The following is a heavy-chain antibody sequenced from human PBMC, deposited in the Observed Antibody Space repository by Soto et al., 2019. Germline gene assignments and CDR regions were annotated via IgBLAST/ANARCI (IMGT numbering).Heavy chain of an antibody. D-gene: IGHD3-9*01. CDR3: ARTFDTITYYFDY. CDR1: EFSFSSHA. V-gene: IGHV3-30-3*01. Sequence: GGSLRLSCAASEFSFSSHAMHWIRQAPGKGLEWVAVISFDGNIIHYADSVKGRFIISRDNSKNTLYLQMHSLSGEDTAVYYCARTFDTITYYFDYWGQGTLVTVS. CDR2: ISFDGNII. J-gene: IGHJ4*02.